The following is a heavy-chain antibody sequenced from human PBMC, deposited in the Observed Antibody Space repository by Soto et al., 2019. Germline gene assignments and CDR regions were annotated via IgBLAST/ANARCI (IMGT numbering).Heavy chain of an antibody. V-gene: IGHV3-48*01. J-gene: IGHJ6*02. D-gene: IGHD2-15*01. CDR2: ISSSSSTI. Sequence: LRLSCAASEFTFSSYSMNWVRQAPGKGLEWVSYISSSSSTIYYADSVKGRFTISRDNAKNSLYLQMNSLRAEDTAVYYCARDLGYCSGGSCSHRSYYGMDVWGQGTTVTVSS. CDR3: ARDLGYCSGGSCSHRSYYGMDV. CDR1: EFTFSSYS.